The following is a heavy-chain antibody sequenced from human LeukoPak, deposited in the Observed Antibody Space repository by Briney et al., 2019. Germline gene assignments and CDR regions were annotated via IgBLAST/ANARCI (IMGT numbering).Heavy chain of an antibody. Sequence: GGSLRLSCAASGFIFNTYSMNWVRQAPGEGLEWIAYISRGGDTMYYADSVKGRFSISRDTAKSSLYLQLSSLRAEDTAVYFCVRSLFDRLLRDWGQGTLVTVSS. V-gene: IGHV3-48*04. CDR2: ISRGGDTM. J-gene: IGHJ4*02. CDR3: VRSLFDRLLRD. D-gene: IGHD2/OR15-2a*01. CDR1: GFIFNTYS.